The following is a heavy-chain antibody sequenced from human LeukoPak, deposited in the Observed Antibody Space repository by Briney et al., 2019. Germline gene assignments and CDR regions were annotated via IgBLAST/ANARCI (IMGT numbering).Heavy chain of an antibody. V-gene: IGHV1-69*06. Sequence: SVKVSCKASGGTFSSYAINWVRQAPGQGLEWMGRIIPMFGTPNYAQNFQGRVTITADTSTSTAYMELSSLRSEDSAVYYCARGVLVGDFTYYYYGMDAWGQGTTVTVSS. CDR1: GGTFSSYA. D-gene: IGHD3-16*01. J-gene: IGHJ6*02. CDR3: ARGVLVGDFTYYYYGMDA. CDR2: IIPMFGTP.